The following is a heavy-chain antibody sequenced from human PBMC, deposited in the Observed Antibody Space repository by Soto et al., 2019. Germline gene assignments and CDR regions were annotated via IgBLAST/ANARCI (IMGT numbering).Heavy chain of an antibody. Sequence: DVQLLESGGGLVQPGGSLRLSCAASGFTFSNFAMTWVRQAPGKGLEWVSDISGSGSSTYYADSVKGRFTISRDKSKSTLYLQMSSLRAEDTARYYCARESRMYAVNICDFWGQGTLVTVSS. J-gene: IGHJ4*02. CDR1: GFTFSNFA. V-gene: IGHV3-23*01. CDR3: ARESRMYAVNICDF. CDR2: ISGSGSST. D-gene: IGHD3-9*01.